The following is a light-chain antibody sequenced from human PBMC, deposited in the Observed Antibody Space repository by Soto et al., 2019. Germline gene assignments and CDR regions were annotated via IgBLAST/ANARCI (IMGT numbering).Light chain of an antibody. CDR1: QSVSSY. Sequence: EIVLTQSPATLSLSPGERVTLSCRASQSVSSYLAWYQQKPGQAPRLLIYDASNRATGIPARFSGSGSGTDCTLTISRLEPEDFAVYYCQQRSNWLFTFGPGTKVDIK. V-gene: IGKV3-11*01. J-gene: IGKJ3*01. CDR3: QQRSNWLFT. CDR2: DAS.